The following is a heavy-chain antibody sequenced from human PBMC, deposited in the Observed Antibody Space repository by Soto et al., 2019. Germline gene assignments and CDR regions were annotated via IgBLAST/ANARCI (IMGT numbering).Heavy chain of an antibody. D-gene: IGHD2-8*01. V-gene: IGHV1-18*01. J-gene: IGHJ4*02. CDR3: ARDRLGVSVTGGGFDS. Sequence: QVQLVQSGGEVKKPGASVKVSCKASGYTFSNFGLSWVRQAPGQGLELMGWISPYNGNTNYAQKLQGRLTMTTDTSTSPAYMELRSLRSDDTAVYYCARDRLGVSVTGGGFDSWGQGTLVTVSS. CDR2: ISPYNGNT. CDR1: GYTFSNFG.